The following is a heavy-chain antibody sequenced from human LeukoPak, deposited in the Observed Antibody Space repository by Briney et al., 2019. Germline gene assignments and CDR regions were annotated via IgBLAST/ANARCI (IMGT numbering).Heavy chain of an antibody. Sequence: SSETLSLTCAVPGGSISNNYWSWIRQPPGKGLEWIGYISYSGSTNYNPSLKSRVTMSVDTSKNQFSLKLRSVTAADTAVYYCARGGWQHIMYWGQGTLVTVSS. V-gene: IGHV4-59*01. CDR3: ARGGWQHIMY. CDR1: GGSISNNY. CDR2: ISYSGST. D-gene: IGHD1-14*01. J-gene: IGHJ4*02.